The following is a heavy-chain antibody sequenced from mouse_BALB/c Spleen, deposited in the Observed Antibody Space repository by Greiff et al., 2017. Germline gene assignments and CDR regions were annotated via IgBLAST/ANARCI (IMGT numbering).Heavy chain of an antibody. CDR3: ARSHYDGYSYAMDD. V-gene: IGHV1-87*01. Sequence: QVQLKQSGAELARPGASVKLSCKASGYTFTSYWMQWVKQRPGQGLEWIGAIYPGDGDTRYTQKFKGKATLTADKSSSTAYMQRSSLASEDSAVYDGARSHYDGYSYAMDDWGQGTSVTVSS. CDR1: GYTFTSYW. D-gene: IGHD2-3*01. CDR2: IYPGDGDT. J-gene: IGHJ4*01.